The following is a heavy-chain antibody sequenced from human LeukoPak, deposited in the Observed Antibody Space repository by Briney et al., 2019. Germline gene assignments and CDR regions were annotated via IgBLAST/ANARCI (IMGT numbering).Heavy chain of an antibody. CDR1: GGSISSGGYS. J-gene: IGHJ4*02. CDR2: TYHSGST. V-gene: IGHV4-30-2*01. D-gene: IGHD5-18*01. Sequence: PSETLSLTCAVSGGSISSGGYSWSRIRQPPGKGLEWIGYTYHSGSTYYNPSLKSRVTISVDRSKNQFSLKLSSVTAADTAVYYCASVDTAMALDYWGQGTLVTVSS. CDR3: ASVDTAMALDY.